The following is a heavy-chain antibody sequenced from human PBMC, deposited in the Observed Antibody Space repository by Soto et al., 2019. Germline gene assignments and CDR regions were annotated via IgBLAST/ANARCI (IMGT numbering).Heavy chain of an antibody. CDR2: IYYSGST. J-gene: IGHJ4*02. V-gene: IGHV4-59*01. CDR1: GDSISSYY. Sequence: PSETLSLTCTVSGDSISSYYWSWIRQPPGKGLEWIGYIYYSGSTNYNPSLKSRVTISVDTSKNQFSLKLSSVTAADTAVYYCARSNGDYGAYWSQGTLVTAPQ. D-gene: IGHD4-17*01. CDR3: ARSNGDYGAY.